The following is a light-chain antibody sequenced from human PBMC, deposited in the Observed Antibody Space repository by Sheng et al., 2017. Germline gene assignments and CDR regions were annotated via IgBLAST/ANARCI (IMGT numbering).Light chain of an antibody. CDR1: QSISSY. CDR3: QQYNSYRT. J-gene: IGKJ1*01. Sequence: DIQMTQSPSSVSASVGDRVTITCRASQSISSYLAWYQQKPGKAPKFLIYGASTLQSGVPSRFSGSGSGTEFTLTISSLQPDDFATYYCQQYNSYRTFGQGTKVEIK. V-gene: IGKV1-16*01. CDR2: GAS.